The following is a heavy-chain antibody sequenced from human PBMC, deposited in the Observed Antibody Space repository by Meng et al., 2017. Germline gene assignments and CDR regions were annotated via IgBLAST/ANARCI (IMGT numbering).Heavy chain of an antibody. Sequence: QGRLGKSGAEVKKPGASVKVSCKPSGYNFPDYYIHWVRQAPGQGLEWMGRIDPKNGDTHYAQKFQGRVTMTGDTSISTAYMDLSGLRSDDTAVYYCARDEDISAAGKLFGDYWGQGTLVTVSS. J-gene: IGHJ4*02. CDR3: ARDEDISAAGKLFGDY. D-gene: IGHD6-13*01. CDR2: IDPKNGDT. V-gene: IGHV1-2*06. CDR1: GYNFPDYY.